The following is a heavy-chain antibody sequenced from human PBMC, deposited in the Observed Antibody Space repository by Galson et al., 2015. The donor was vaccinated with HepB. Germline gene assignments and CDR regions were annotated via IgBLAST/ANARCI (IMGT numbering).Heavy chain of an antibody. CDR2: INPNSGAT. D-gene: IGHD1-7*01. V-gene: IGHV1-2*02. CDR1: GYTFTGYH. Sequence: SVKVSCKASGYTFTGYHIHWVRQAPGQGLEWMGWINPNSGATNYAQKFQGRVTMTRDTSISTAYMELSRLRSDDTAAYYCTKEQQPWELRYYFEYWGQGTQVTVSS. CDR3: TKEQQPWELRYYFEY. J-gene: IGHJ4*02.